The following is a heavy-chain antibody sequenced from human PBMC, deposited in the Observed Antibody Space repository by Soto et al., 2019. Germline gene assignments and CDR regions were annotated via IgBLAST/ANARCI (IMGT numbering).Heavy chain of an antibody. Sequence: EVQLVESGGSLVQPGGTLRLSCAASGFTFSTHTMNWVRQAPGKGLEWLSYISSGSRTIYYADSVMGRFTISRDNAQNSLDLQMHSLRDEDTAVYYCATGSGNGSGYWGQGTLVTVSS. V-gene: IGHV3-48*02. D-gene: IGHD3-10*01. CDR1: GFTFSTHT. CDR2: ISSGSRTI. J-gene: IGHJ4*02. CDR3: ATGSGNGSGY.